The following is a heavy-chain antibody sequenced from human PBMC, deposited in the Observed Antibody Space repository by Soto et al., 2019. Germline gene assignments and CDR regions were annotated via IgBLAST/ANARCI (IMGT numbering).Heavy chain of an antibody. CDR3: AKDRGCSSATCYQAD. CDR2: INAGGRSA. D-gene: IGHD2-2*01. J-gene: IGHJ4*02. CDR1: GFAFSTYG. Sequence: GGSLRLSCVASGFAFSTYGMSWVRQAPGQGLEWVSAINAGGRSAYYADSVKGRFIISRDNSKNTLFLQMNSLRAEDTAVYYCAKDRGCSSATCYQADWGQGSLVTAPQ. V-gene: IGHV3-23*01.